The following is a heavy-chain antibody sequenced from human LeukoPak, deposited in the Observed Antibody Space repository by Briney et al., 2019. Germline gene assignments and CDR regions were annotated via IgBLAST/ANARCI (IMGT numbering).Heavy chain of an antibody. Sequence: GGSLRLSCATSGFSFSSHAMTWVRQASGKGLEWLSAISISGDDTYYADSVKGRFTISRDNSKNTLYLQMNSLSADDTAMYYCANEIRPNDYWGQGTLVTVSS. CDR2: ISISGDDT. V-gene: IGHV3-23*01. CDR3: ANEIRPNDY. J-gene: IGHJ4*02. CDR1: GFSFSSHA. D-gene: IGHD4-17*01.